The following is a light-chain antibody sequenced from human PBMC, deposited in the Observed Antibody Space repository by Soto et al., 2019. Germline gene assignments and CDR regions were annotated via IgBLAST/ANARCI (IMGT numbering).Light chain of an antibody. CDR3: QRSYNSPRK. J-gene: IGKJ1*01. CDR1: QNIRNL. Sequence: TQMTQSPSPLSASVGDRVTITFRAHQNIRNLLNWYQQSPAKAPKLLIQDASLLQSGAPPRFSNTGSGTDFTLAISSLPPEYFCTYYCQRSYNSPRKFGQGTMVDSK. CDR2: DAS. V-gene: IGKV1-39*01.